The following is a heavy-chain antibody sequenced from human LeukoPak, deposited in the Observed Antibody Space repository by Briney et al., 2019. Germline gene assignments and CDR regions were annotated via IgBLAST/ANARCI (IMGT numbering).Heavy chain of an antibody. CDR3: ARSDYDFWSGYYYPVNWFDP. J-gene: IGHJ5*02. CDR1: GYTFTSYG. V-gene: IGHV1-18*01. Sequence: ASVKVSCKASGYTFTSYGISWVRQAPGQGLEWMGWISAYNGNTNYAQKLQGRVTMTIDTSTSTAYMELRSLRSDDTAVYYCARSDYDFWSGYYYPVNWFDPWGQGTLVTVSS. D-gene: IGHD3-3*01. CDR2: ISAYNGNT.